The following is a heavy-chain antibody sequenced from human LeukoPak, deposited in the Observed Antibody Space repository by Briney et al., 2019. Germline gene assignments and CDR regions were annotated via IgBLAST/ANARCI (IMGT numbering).Heavy chain of an antibody. J-gene: IGHJ4*02. Sequence: SVKVSCKASGGTFNNYAFSWVRQAPGQGLEWMGRIIPIFDITNYTQNFRGRVTIAADTSTSTAYMELSSLRSGDTAIYYCARDRGHGKWDYFDYWGQGALVTVSS. D-gene: IGHD1-14*01. CDR1: GGTFNNYA. CDR3: ARDRGHGKWDYFDY. CDR2: IIPIFDIT. V-gene: IGHV1-69*04.